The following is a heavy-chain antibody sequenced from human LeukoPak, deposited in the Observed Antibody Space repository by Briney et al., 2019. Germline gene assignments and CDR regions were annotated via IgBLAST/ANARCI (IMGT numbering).Heavy chain of an antibody. V-gene: IGHV1-18*01. CDR3: ARDFPVAGTENWFDP. CDR2: ISAYNGNT. D-gene: IGHD6-19*01. J-gene: IGHJ5*02. CDR1: GYTFTSYG. Sequence: APVKVSCKASGYTFTSYGISWVRQAPGQGLEWMGWISAYNGNTNYAQKLQGRVTMTTDTSTSTAYMELRSLRSDDTAVYYCARDFPVAGTENWFDPWGQGTLVTVSS.